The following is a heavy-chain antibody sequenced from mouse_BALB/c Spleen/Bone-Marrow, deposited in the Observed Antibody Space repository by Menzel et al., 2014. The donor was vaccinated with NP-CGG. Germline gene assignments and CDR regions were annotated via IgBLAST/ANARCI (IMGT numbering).Heavy chain of an antibody. CDR1: GYSFTGYS. Sequence: EVQLQQSGPELVKPGASMKISCKASGYSFTGYSMNWVKQSHGKNLEWIGLINPYNVGTSYNQKFKGKATLTVDKSSSTAYMELLSLTXXXSXXXYXAXGGYXEALSYXGQGTTLTVSS. CDR2: INPYNVGT. J-gene: IGHJ2*01. D-gene: IGHD2-3*01. V-gene: IGHV1-25*01. CDR3: AXGGYXEALSY.